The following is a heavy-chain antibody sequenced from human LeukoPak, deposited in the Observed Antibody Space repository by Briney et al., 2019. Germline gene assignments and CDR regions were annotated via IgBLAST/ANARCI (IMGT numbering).Heavy chain of an antibody. CDR1: GFTFSSYA. D-gene: IGHD3-10*01. Sequence: GGSLRLSCAASGFTFSSYAMSWVRQAPGKGLEWVSSISSSSSYIYYADSVKGRFTISRDNSKNTLYLQVNSLRAEDTAVYYCAKGGGYYLGTNYFDYWGQGTLVTVSS. CDR2: ISSSSSYI. V-gene: IGHV3-23*01. CDR3: AKGGGYYLGTNYFDY. J-gene: IGHJ4*02.